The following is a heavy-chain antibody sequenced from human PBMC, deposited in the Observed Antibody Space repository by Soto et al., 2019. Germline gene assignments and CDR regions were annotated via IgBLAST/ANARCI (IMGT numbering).Heavy chain of an antibody. CDR1: GYGFTTYG. D-gene: IGHD1-1*01. V-gene: IGHV1-18*01. J-gene: IGHJ4*02. CDR3: ARGRYGDY. CDR2: IRAHNGNT. Sequence: QVHLVQSGAEVKKPGGSVKVSGKGSGYGFTTYGITWVRQAPGQGLEWMAWIRAHNGNTNYAQKLQGRVTVTRDTSTSTAYMELRSLRSDDTAVYYCARGRYGDYWGQGALVTVSS.